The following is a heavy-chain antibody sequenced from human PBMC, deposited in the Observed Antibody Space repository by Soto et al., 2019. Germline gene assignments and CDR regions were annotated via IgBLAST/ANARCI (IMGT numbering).Heavy chain of an antibody. J-gene: IGHJ4*02. D-gene: IGHD6-19*01. CDR2: IYYSGST. CDR3: ARHPQIFSPSGWSHFDY. Sequence: SETLSLTCTGSGGSISSSSYYWGWIRQPPGKGLEWIGSIYYSGSTYYNPSLKSRVTISVDTSKNQFSLKLSSVTAADTAVYYCARHPQIFSPSGWSHFDYWGQGTLVTVSS. V-gene: IGHV4-39*01. CDR1: GGSISSSSYY.